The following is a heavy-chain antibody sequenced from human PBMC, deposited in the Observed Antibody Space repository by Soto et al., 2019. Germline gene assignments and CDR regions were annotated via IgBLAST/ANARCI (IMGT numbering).Heavy chain of an antibody. CDR1: GFTFSSYA. J-gene: IGHJ4*02. Sequence: SLRLSCAASGFTFSSYAMSWVRQAPGKGLEWVSAISGSGGSTYYADSVKGRFTISRDNFNNTLDLQMNSLRAEDTALYYCAKHLGHYYDSSGFDYWGQGTLVTVSS. CDR3: AKHLGHYYDSSGFDY. CDR2: ISGSGGST. V-gene: IGHV3-23*01. D-gene: IGHD3-22*01.